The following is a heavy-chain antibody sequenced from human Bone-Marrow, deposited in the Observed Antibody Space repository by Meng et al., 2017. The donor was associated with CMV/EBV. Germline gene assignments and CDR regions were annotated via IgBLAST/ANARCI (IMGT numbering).Heavy chain of an antibody. J-gene: IGHJ4*02. Sequence: GGSLRLSCAASGFTFSSYSMNWVRQAPGKGLEWVAVISYDGSNKYYADSVKGRFTISRDNAKNSLYLQMNSLRAEDTAVYYCARPSYSSSWHQFDYWGQGTLVTVSS. V-gene: IGHV3-30*03. CDR3: ARPSYSSSWHQFDY. D-gene: IGHD6-13*01. CDR1: GFTFSSYS. CDR2: ISYDGSNK.